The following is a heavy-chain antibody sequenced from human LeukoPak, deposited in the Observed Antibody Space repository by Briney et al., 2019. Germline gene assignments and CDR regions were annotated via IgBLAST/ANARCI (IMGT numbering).Heavy chain of an antibody. CDR2: INHSGST. V-gene: IGHV4-34*01. J-gene: IGHJ6*03. Sequence: PSETLSLTCAVYGGSFSGYYWSWIRQPPGKGLEWIGGINHSGSTNYNPSLKSRVTISVDTSKNQFSLKLSSVTAADTAVYYCAREAQYYDILTGYSYYYYMDVWGKGTTVTISS. CDR1: GGSFSGYY. D-gene: IGHD3-9*01. CDR3: AREAQYYDILTGYSYYYYMDV.